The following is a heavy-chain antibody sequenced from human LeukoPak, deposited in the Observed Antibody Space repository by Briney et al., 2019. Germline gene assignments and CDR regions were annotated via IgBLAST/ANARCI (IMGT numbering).Heavy chain of an antibody. V-gene: IGHV3-53*01. CDR1: GFTLSSNY. J-gene: IGHJ6*03. CDR3: ARVLSGRGSLYDYYYYMDV. CDR2: TYSNGRT. Sequence: PGGSLRLSCAASGFTLSSNYMSWVRQAPGKGLEWVSVTYSNGRTYYADSVKGRFTISRDISKNTLYLQMNSLRAEDTAVYYCARVLSGRGSLYDYYYYMDVWGKGTTVTISS. D-gene: IGHD3-10*01.